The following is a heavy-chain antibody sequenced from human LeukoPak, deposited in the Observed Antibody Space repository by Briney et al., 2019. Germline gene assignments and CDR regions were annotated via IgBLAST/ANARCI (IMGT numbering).Heavy chain of an antibody. CDR2: VSWNGSRT. CDR3: ARDYYDSSGSSWFDP. V-gene: IGHV3-35*01. Sequence: GGSLRLSCAASGFTFSNSDMNWVHQAPGKRLEWVSGVSWNGSRTHYADSVKGRFIISRDNSRNTLYLQTNSLRAEDTALYYCARDYYDSSGSSWFDPWGQGALVTVSS. CDR1: GFTFSNSD. J-gene: IGHJ5*02. D-gene: IGHD3-22*01.